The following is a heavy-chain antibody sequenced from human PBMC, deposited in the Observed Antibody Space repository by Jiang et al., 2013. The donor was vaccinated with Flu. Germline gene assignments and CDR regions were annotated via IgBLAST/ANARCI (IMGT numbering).Heavy chain of an antibody. CDR2: IYYSGTT. J-gene: IGHJ6*02. V-gene: IGHV4-61*08. D-gene: IGHD3-22*01. CDR1: GGSVSSGGYY. CDR3: ARSSLTMIAVGGMDV. Sequence: GSGLVKPSETLSLTCSVSGGSVSSGGYYWSWIRQPPGKGLEWIGYIYYSGTTNQNPSLKSRGTISVDTSKNQFSLKLSPVTAADTAVYYCARSSLTMIAVGGMDVWGQWDHGHRLL.